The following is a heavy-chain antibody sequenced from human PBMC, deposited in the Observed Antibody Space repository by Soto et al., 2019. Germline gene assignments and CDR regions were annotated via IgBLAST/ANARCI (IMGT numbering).Heavy chain of an antibody. V-gene: IGHV4-59*01. D-gene: IGHD2-2*01. CDR3: ARVSDCSSTSCYLDY. J-gene: IGHJ4*02. CDR2: IYYSGST. CDR1: GGSISSYY. Sequence: SETLSLTCTVSGGSISSYYWSWIRQPPGKGLEWIGYIYYSGSTNYNPSLKSRVTISVDTSKNQFSLKLSSVTAADTAVYYCARVSDCSSTSCYLDYWGQGTLVTVSS.